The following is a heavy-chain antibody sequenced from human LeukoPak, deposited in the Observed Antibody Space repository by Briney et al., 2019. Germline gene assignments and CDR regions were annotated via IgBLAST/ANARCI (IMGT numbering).Heavy chain of an antibody. V-gene: IGHV1-18*01. CDR1: GGTFSSYA. Sequence: ASVKVSCKASGGTFSSYAISWVRQAPGQGLEWMGWISAYNGNTNYAQKLQGRVTMTTDTSTSTAYMELRSLRSDDTAVYYCARATPSYYYDSSGYPFDYWGQGTLVTVSS. CDR3: ARATPSYYYDSSGYPFDY. J-gene: IGHJ4*02. D-gene: IGHD3-22*01. CDR2: ISAYNGNT.